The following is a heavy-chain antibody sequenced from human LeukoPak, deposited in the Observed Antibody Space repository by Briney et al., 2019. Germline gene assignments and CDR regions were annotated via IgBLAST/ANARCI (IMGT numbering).Heavy chain of an antibody. Sequence: SETLSLTCTVSGGSISTFYWTWIRQPPGKGLEWIGSISYSGSTNYSPSLEGRVTMSVDTSKNQFSLKLRAVTAADTAVYFCARQELSYGSGSHFDYWGQGILVTVSS. D-gene: IGHD3-16*02. CDR3: ARQELSYGSGSHFDY. CDR2: ISYSGST. CDR1: GGSISTFY. J-gene: IGHJ4*02. V-gene: IGHV4-59*08.